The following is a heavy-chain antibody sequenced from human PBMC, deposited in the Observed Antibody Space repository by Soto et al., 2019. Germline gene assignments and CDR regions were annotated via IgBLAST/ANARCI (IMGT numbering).Heavy chain of an antibody. CDR1: GFTFSNFG. J-gene: IGHJ4*02. CDR2: ISYDGSDK. Sequence: QVHLVESGGGVVQPGRSLRLSCAASGFTFSNFGMHWVRQAPGKGLEWVAVISYDGSDKYYADSVKGRFTVSRDRSKNTLYLQMNSLRAEDTAVYYCARDSEHCSGGSCSASDYWGQGTLVIVSS. V-gene: IGHV3-30*03. D-gene: IGHD2-15*01. CDR3: ARDSEHCSGGSCSASDY.